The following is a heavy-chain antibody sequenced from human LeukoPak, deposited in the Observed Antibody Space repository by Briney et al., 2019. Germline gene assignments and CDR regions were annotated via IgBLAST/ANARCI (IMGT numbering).Heavy chain of an antibody. Sequence: GGSLRLSCAGSGFIVSSSYTSWVRQAPGKGLEWVSAIYSSGSTDYADSVRGRFTIARDTSKNMVYLQMNSLTAEDTAIYYCARRTGAAPGEFFLHWGQGTLVTVSS. V-gene: IGHV3-53*01. CDR3: ARRTGAAPGEFFLH. CDR1: GFIVSSSY. D-gene: IGHD6-19*01. J-gene: IGHJ1*01. CDR2: IYSSGST.